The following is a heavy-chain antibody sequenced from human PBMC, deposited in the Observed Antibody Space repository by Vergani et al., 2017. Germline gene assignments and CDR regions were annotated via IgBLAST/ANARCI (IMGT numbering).Heavy chain of an antibody. Sequence: QVQLQESGPGLVKPSQTLSLTCTVSGGSISSGDYYWSWIRQPPGKGLEWIGYIYYSGSTYYNPSLKSRVTISVDTSKNQFSLKLGSVTAADTAVYYCARAPTPGKWELLREVSYFDYWGQGTLVTVSS. J-gene: IGHJ4*02. CDR3: ARAPTPGKWELLREVSYFDY. CDR1: GGSISSGDYY. D-gene: IGHD1-26*01. CDR2: IYYSGST. V-gene: IGHV4-30-4*08.